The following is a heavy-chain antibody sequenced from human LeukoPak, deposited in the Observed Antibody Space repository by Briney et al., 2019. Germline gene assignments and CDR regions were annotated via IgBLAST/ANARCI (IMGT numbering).Heavy chain of an antibody. CDR1: GYTFTNCY. D-gene: IGHD1-26*01. Sequence: ASVNISFKASGYTFTNCYMHWVRQPPGQGLEWLWLIPPNGGSTWYARKFQGRVTMTRDMSTSTDYMELSSLRSEDTAVYYCARGPVGGATYYDGDAFDIWGQGTMVTVSS. V-gene: IGHV1-46*01. CDR2: IPPNGGST. CDR3: ARGPVGGATYYDGDAFDI. J-gene: IGHJ3*02.